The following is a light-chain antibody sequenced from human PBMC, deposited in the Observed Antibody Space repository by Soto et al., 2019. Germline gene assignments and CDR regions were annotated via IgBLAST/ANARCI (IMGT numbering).Light chain of an antibody. J-gene: IGLJ1*01. Sequence: QSVLTQPASVSGSPGQSITLSCTGTSSEVGGYNYVSWYQQHPGKAPRLMIYDVSDRPSGVSNRFSCSKSGNTASLTISGLQTEDEADYYCSSYKSGSTPYVFGTGTKVTVL. V-gene: IGLV2-14*01. CDR1: SSEVGGYNY. CDR3: SSYKSGSTPYV. CDR2: DVS.